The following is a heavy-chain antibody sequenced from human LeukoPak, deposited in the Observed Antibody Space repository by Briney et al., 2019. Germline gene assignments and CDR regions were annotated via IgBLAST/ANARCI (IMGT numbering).Heavy chain of an antibody. CDR2: INPNSGGT. Sequence: ASVKVSCKASGYTFTGYYIHWVRQAPGQGLEWMGWINPNSGGTNHAQKFQGRVTLTRDTSISTAYMELSSLNSDDAAVYYCARALSNLRLYYFDFWGQGSLVTVSS. CDR1: GYTFTGYY. CDR3: ARALSNLRLYYFDF. D-gene: IGHD1-1*01. V-gene: IGHV1-2*02. J-gene: IGHJ4*02.